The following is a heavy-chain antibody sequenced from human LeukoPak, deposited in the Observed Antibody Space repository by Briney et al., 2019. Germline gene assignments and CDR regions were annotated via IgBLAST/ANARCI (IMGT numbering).Heavy chain of an antibody. D-gene: IGHD3-3*01. Sequence: HTGGSLRLSCAPSGFSFSSYTMTWVRQAPGKGLEWVSASSGGRTYYADSVQGRFTISRDYSHNTLFLQMNSLRVDDTAVYYCAKFPEPGGFLSRTPKGHYDMDVWGQGTTVIVSS. J-gene: IGHJ6*02. CDR3: AKFPEPGGFLSRTPKGHYDMDV. CDR2: SSGGRT. V-gene: IGHV3-23*01. CDR1: GFSFSSYT.